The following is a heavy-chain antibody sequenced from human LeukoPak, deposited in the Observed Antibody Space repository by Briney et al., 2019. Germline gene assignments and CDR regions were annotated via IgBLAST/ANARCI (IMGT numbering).Heavy chain of an antibody. CDR1: GFTLSSYA. V-gene: IGHV3-23*01. CDR3: AKVPTPWLAYYFDY. D-gene: IGHD6-19*01. J-gene: IGHJ4*02. Sequence: RGSPRLSSAASGFTLSSYAMSCVRHAPGTGLAWVSAISGSGGSTYYTDSVKGRFTISRDNSKNTLYLQMNSLRAEDTAVYYCAKVPTPWLAYYFDYWGQGTLVTVSS. CDR2: ISGSGGST.